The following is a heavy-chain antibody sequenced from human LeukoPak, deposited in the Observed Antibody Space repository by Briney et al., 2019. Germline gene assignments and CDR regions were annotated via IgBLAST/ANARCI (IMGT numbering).Heavy chain of an antibody. CDR3: ARSRSASTSGWYDYFDY. Sequence: GRSLRLSCAASGFTFSSSAMQWVRQPPGKGLEWVAVISYDGSKKYYADSVKGRFTISRDDSKNTLYQQMNSLRGEDTAVYYCARSRSASTSGWYDYFDYWGRGTLVTVSS. CDR2: ISYDGSKK. CDR1: GFTFSSSA. D-gene: IGHD6-19*01. J-gene: IGHJ4*02. V-gene: IGHV3-30*04.